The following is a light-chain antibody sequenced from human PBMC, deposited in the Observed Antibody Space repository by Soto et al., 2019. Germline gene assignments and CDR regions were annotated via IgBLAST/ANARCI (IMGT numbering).Light chain of an antibody. CDR2: DAY. Sequence: EIVVTQAPATLSLSPGERATLSCRASQSVSSYLAWYQQKPGQAPRLLIYDAYNRATGIPARFSGSGSGTEFTLTISSLKSEDFAVYYCHQYHNWPPITFGQGTRLEI. CDR1: QSVSSY. V-gene: IGKV3-11*01. J-gene: IGKJ5*01. CDR3: HQYHNWPPIT.